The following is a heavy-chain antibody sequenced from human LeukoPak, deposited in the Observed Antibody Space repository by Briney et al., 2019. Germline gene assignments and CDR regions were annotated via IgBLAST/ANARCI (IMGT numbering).Heavy chain of an antibody. V-gene: IGHV3-23*01. J-gene: IGHJ4*02. CDR1: GFSFSSSA. Sequence: GGSLRLSCAASGFSFSSSAMSWVRRAPGKGLGWVSVIDGGGETTYYADSVKGRFTISRDNSKNTLYLQLTSLRVDDTAIYYCARGLAVITHFDYWGQGTLVTVSS. CDR3: ARGLAVITHFDY. D-gene: IGHD2-21*01. CDR2: IDGGGETT.